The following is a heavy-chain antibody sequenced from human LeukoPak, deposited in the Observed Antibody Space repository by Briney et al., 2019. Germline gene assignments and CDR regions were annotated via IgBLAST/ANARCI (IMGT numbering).Heavy chain of an antibody. Sequence: SETLSLTCTVSGGSISSSSYYWGWIRQPPGKGLEWIGSIYYSGSTYYNPSLKSRVTISVDTSKNQFSLKLSSVTAADTAVYYCARDEFNGSGSYYGRGYYYMDVWGKGTTVTISS. V-gene: IGHV4-39*07. J-gene: IGHJ6*03. CDR3: ARDEFNGSGSYYGRGYYYMDV. CDR2: IYYSGST. D-gene: IGHD3-10*01. CDR1: GGSISSSSYY.